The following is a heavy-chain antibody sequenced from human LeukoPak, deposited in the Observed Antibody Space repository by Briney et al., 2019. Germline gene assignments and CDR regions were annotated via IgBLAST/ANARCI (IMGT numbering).Heavy chain of an antibody. V-gene: IGHV4-34*01. Sequence: SETLSLTCAVYDGSFSGYYWSWIRQPPGKGLEWIGESINHSGSTNYNPSLKSRVTISVDTSKNQFSLKLSSVTAADTAVYYCARGYDSSRGDAFDIWGQGTMVTVSS. CDR2: SINHSGST. CDR3: ARGYDSSRGDAFDI. D-gene: IGHD3-22*01. CDR1: DGSFSGYY. J-gene: IGHJ3*02.